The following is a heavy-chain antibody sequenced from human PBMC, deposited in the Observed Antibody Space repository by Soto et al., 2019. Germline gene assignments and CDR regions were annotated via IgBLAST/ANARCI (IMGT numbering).Heavy chain of an antibody. D-gene: IGHD3-10*01. J-gene: IGHJ6*02. Sequence: QVQLVESGGGVVQPGRSLRLSCVASAFTFSNFGMHWVRQAPGKGLEWVALTSFDGNKNYYADSVKGRFTLSRDNSKNTLYLQMNSLRAEDTALYFCAKDQKDYSGSGTYYVPYGMDVWGQGTTVTVSS. CDR1: AFTFSNFG. CDR3: AKDQKDYSGSGTYYVPYGMDV. CDR2: TSFDGNKN. V-gene: IGHV3-30*18.